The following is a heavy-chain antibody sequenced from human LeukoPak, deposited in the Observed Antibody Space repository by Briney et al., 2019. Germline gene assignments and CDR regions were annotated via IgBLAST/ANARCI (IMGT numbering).Heavy chain of an antibody. J-gene: IGHJ3*02. CDR2: LYFGGTT. D-gene: IGHD5-18*01. CDR3: ARGQWIERTFDI. CDR1: GGSISSYY. Sequence: SETLSLTCTVSGGSISSYYWSWIRQPAGKGLEWIGNLYFGGTTNYNPSLKSRVTISVDTSKWQFSLKLTSVSAADTAVYYCARGQWIERTFDIWGQGTTVIVSS. V-gene: IGHV4-59*01.